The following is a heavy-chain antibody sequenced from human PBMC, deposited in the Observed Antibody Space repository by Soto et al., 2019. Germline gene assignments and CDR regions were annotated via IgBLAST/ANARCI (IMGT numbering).Heavy chain of an antibody. Sequence: GGSLRLSCAASGFTFSSYAMSWVRQAPGKGLEWVSAISGSGGSTYYADSVKGRFTISRDNSKNTLYLQMNSLRAEDTAVYYCAKDQDCSSTSCYELFFDYWGQGTLVTVSS. V-gene: IGHV3-23*01. D-gene: IGHD2-2*01. J-gene: IGHJ4*02. CDR3: AKDQDCSSTSCYELFFDY. CDR2: ISGSGGST. CDR1: GFTFSSYA.